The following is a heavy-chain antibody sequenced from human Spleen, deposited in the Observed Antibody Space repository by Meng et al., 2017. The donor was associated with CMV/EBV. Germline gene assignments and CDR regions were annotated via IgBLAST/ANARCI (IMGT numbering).Heavy chain of an antibody. D-gene: IGHD2-21*01. CDR2: LYTSGST. CDR1: GGSTSSYS. V-gene: IGHV4-4*07. J-gene: IGHJ5*02. CDR3: ARDHIVSGQGIS. Sequence: VRRSKPGPGLVKPSRTLPFTWTATGGSTSSYSWGWIRKPAGKGLEWIGRLYTSGSTNYNPSLKSRVTMSVDTSKNQFSLKLSSVTAADTAVYYCARDHIVSGQGISWGQGTLVTVSS.